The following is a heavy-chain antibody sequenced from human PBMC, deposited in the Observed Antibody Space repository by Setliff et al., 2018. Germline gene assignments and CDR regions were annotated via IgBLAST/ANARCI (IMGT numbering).Heavy chain of an antibody. CDR1: GYSFTNYG. D-gene: IGHD4-17*01. CDR3: ARGTVDYDY. J-gene: IGHJ4*02. CDR2: ISTHNGNI. Sequence: ASVKVSCKASGYSFTNYGVSWVRQAPGQGLEWMGWISTHNGNINYAQKFQGRVTITRDTSASTAYMELSSLRSEDTAVYYCARGTVDYDYWGQGTLVTVSS. V-gene: IGHV1-18*01.